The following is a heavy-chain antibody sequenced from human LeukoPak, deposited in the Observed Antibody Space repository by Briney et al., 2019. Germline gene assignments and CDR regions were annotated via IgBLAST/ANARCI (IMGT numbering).Heavy chain of an antibody. CDR3: ARGIGTDSPGDAFDI. D-gene: IGHD2-15*01. Sequence: PGGSLRLSCEGSGFTFSSYTINWVRQAPGKGLEWVSSSSTSSYSMWYADSVKGRFTMSRDNAENSLYLQMNSLRAEDTAVYYCARGIGTDSPGDAFDIWGQGTMVTVSS. CDR2: SSTSSYSM. CDR1: GFTFSSYT. V-gene: IGHV3-21*01. J-gene: IGHJ3*02.